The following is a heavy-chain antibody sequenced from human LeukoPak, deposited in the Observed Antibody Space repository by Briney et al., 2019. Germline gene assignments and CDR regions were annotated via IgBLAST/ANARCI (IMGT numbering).Heavy chain of an antibody. Sequence: GGSLRLSCAASGFSFSSFGMHWVRQAPGKGLEWVAVISYDGSNKYYADSVKGRFTISRDKSKNTLYLQLNSLRPEDTAVYYCAKDLSYSTDWPYFDSWGQGTLVTVSS. D-gene: IGHD6-19*01. CDR2: ISYDGSNK. CDR3: AKDLSYSTDWPYFDS. J-gene: IGHJ4*02. CDR1: GFSFSSFG. V-gene: IGHV3-30*18.